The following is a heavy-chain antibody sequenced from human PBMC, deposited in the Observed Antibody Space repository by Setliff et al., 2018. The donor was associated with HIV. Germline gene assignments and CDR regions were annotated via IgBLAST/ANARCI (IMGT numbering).Heavy chain of an antibody. J-gene: IGHJ6*03. Sequence: SETLSLTCTVSGGSISSYYWSWSRQPPGKGLEWIGYIYYSGSTNYNPSLKSRVTISVDTSKNQFSLKLSSVTAADTAVYYCARHPTNWGSTGYYYYYMDVWGKGTTVTVSS. CDR3: ARHPTNWGSTGYYYYYMDV. CDR2: IYYSGST. CDR1: GGSISSYY. D-gene: IGHD7-27*01. V-gene: IGHV4-59*01.